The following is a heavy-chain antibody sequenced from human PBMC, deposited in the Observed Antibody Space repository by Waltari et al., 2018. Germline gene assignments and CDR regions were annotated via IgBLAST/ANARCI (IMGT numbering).Heavy chain of an antibody. CDR1: GGSISSYY. CDR3: ARGGGFYYYDSSGYYYYFDY. CDR2: IYYSGST. V-gene: IGHV4-59*01. D-gene: IGHD3-22*01. Sequence: QVQLQESGPGLVKPSETLSLTCTVSGGSISSYYWSWIRQPPGKGLEWIGYIYYSGSTNDNPSLKSRVAISVDTSKNQFSLKLSSVTAADTAVYYCARGGGFYYYDSSGYYYYFDYWGQGTLVTVSS. J-gene: IGHJ4*02.